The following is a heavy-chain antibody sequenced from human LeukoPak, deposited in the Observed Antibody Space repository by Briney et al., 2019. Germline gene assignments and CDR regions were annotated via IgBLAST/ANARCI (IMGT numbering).Heavy chain of an antibody. V-gene: IGHV4-31*03. Sequence: SQTLSLTCTVSGGSISSGGYYWSWIRQHPGKGLEWIGYIYYSGSTYYNPSLKSRVTISVDTSKNQFSLKLGSVTAADTAVYYCAASLSGYDYGFFDYWGQGTLVTVSS. CDR3: AASLSGYDYGFFDY. J-gene: IGHJ4*02. D-gene: IGHD5-12*01. CDR2: IYYSGST. CDR1: GGSISSGGYY.